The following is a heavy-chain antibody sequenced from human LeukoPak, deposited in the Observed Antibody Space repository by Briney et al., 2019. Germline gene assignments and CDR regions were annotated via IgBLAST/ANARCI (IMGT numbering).Heavy chain of an antibody. CDR1: GYTFTSYD. D-gene: IGHD3-22*01. CDR2: MNPDSGNT. CDR3: ARAHSPYYYDSSGLNY. Sequence: ASVKVSCKASGYTFTSYDINWVRQATGQGLEWMGWMNPDSGNTGYAQKFQGRVTMTRNTSISTAYMELSSLRSEDTAVYYCARAHSPYYYDSSGLNYWGQGTLVTVSS. J-gene: IGHJ4*02. V-gene: IGHV1-8*01.